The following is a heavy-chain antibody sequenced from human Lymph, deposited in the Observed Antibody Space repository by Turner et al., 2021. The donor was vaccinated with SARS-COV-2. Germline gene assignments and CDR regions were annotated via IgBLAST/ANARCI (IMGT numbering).Heavy chain of an antibody. J-gene: IGHJ4*02. CDR1: GISFSSYA. D-gene: IGHD3-10*01. Sequence: QVQLVASGGGVVQPGRSLRLSCAPYGISFSSYAIYWVRKAPGKVLEWVAVISYDGSDKYYADSVNGRFTILRDNSKNTLHLQINSLRAEDTAVYYCARWDYYGSGSYPGKTFDYWGQGTLFIVSS. V-gene: IGHV3-30-3*01. CDR3: ARWDYYGSGSYPGKTFDY. CDR2: ISYDGSDK.